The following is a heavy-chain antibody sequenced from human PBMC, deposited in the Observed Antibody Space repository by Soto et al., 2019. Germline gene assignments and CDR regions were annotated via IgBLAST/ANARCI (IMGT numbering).Heavy chain of an antibody. V-gene: IGHV4-34*01. CDR3: ARGGGERRRDNSGSYRYYYYYGMDV. Sequence: ASETLSLTCAVYGGSFSGYQWSWIRQTPGKGLEWIGGINDSGSTNYNPSLKSRVTISVDTSKNQFSLKLSSVTAADTAVYYCARGGGERRRDNSGSYRYYYYYGMDVWGQGTTVTVSS. J-gene: IGHJ6*02. D-gene: IGHD1-26*01. CDR2: INDSGST. CDR1: GGSFSGYQ.